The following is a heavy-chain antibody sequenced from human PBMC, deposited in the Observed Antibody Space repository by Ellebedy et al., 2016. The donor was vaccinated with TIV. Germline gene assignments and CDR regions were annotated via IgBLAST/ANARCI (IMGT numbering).Heavy chain of an antibody. V-gene: IGHV4-39*01. CDR2: IYYSGST. Sequence: MPSETLSLTCTVSGGSISSSSYYWGWIRQPPGKGLEWIGSIYYSGSTYYNPSLKSRVTISVDTSKNQFSLKLSSVTAADTAVYYCARGLYEFWSEANYGMDVWGQGTTVTVSS. D-gene: IGHD3-3*01. CDR1: GGSISSSSYY. CDR3: ARGLYEFWSEANYGMDV. J-gene: IGHJ6*02.